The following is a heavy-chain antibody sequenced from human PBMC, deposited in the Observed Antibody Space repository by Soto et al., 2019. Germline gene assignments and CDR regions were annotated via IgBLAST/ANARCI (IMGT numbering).Heavy chain of an antibody. CDR1: GYTFTGYY. CDR3: ARDRYLAVAGLYYGMDV. CDR2: INPNSGGT. D-gene: IGHD6-19*01. V-gene: IGHV1-2*04. J-gene: IGHJ6*02. Sequence: ASVKVSCQASGYTFTGYYMHWVRQAPGQGLEWMGWINPNSGGTNYAQKFQGWVTMTRETSISTAYMELSRLRSDDTAVYCCARDRYLAVAGLYYGMDVWGQGTTVTVSS.